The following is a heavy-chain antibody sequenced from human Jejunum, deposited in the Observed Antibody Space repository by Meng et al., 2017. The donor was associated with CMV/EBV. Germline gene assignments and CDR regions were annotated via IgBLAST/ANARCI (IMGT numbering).Heavy chain of an antibody. V-gene: IGHV1-69*08. Sequence: QVQVVQSGAGVKTPGSSVKVSCKASGGTFSSYTISWVRQAPGQGLEWMGRIIPILGIANYAQKFQGRVTITADKSTSTAYMELSSLRSEDTAVYYCARDEGGWLTAPDYWGQGTLVTVSS. CDR3: ARDEGGWLTAPDY. D-gene: IGHD5-24*01. CDR1: GGTFSSYT. J-gene: IGHJ4*02. CDR2: IIPILGIA.